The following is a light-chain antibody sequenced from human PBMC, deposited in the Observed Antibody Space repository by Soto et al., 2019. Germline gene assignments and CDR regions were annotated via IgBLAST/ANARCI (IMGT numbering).Light chain of an antibody. J-gene: IGLJ2*01. CDR3: AAWDDSLSGVV. V-gene: IGLV1-47*02. CDR1: RSNIGSNY. Sequence: QSVLTQPPSASGTPGQRVTISCSGARSNIGSNYVYWYQQLPGTAPQLLIYTNNQRPSGVPDRFSGSKSGTSASLAISGLRSEDEADYYCAAWDDSLSGVVFGGGTKDTVL. CDR2: TNN.